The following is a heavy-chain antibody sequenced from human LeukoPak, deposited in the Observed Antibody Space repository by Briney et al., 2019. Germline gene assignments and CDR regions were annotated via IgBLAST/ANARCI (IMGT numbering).Heavy chain of an antibody. Sequence: PSETLSLTCGVYGASFSGYYWSWIRQPPGKGLEWIGYIYYSGSTNYNPSLKSRVTISVDTSKNQFSLKLSSVTAADTAVHYCARHNYGDYAFDYWGQGTLVTVSS. J-gene: IGHJ4*02. CDR1: GASFSGYY. CDR3: ARHNYGDYAFDY. D-gene: IGHD4-17*01. CDR2: IYYSGST. V-gene: IGHV4-59*08.